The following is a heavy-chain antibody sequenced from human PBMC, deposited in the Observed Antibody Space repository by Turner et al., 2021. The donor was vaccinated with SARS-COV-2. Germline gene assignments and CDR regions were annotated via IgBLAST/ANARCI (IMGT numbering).Heavy chain of an antibody. J-gene: IGHJ6*02. D-gene: IGHD3-22*01. CDR2: ISGNGEST. V-gene: IGHV3-23*01. CDR3: AKVLAAYYDSSGYYSYYCGVDV. Sequence: VPLFDSEGCLIHPGRYQRLSWPASSIPIRSDARRWVRQAPGKGLEWVSCISGNGESTDDADSVKGRFTITRDNTKNTLYLQMHSLRAEDTAVYYCAKVLAAYYDSSGYYSYYCGVDVWGQGTTVTVSS. CDR1: SIPIRSDA.